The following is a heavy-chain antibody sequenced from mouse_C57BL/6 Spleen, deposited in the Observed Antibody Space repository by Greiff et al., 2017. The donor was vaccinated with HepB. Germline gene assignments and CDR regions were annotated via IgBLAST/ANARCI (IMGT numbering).Heavy chain of an antibody. D-gene: IGHD2-2*01. CDR3: ARQDGYDYYAMDY. V-gene: IGHV5-17*01. CDR2: ISSGSSTI. J-gene: IGHJ4*01. CDR1: GFTFSDYG. Sequence: EVQRVESGGGLVKPGGSLKLSCAASGFTFSDYGMHWVRQAPEKGLEWVAYISSGSSTIYYADTVKGRFTISRDNAKNTLFLQMTSLRSEDTAMYYCARQDGYDYYAMDYWGQGTSVTVSS.